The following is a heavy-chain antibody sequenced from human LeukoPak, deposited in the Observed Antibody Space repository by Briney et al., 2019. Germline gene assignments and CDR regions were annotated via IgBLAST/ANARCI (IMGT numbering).Heavy chain of an antibody. Sequence: TGGSLRLSCAVSGFTFDDYAMQWVRQAPGRGVEWVSGYRWNRVNIRHEDCVKRRFPIPRDHAKNSVHLQVKSLRPDDTALYYCVKDRGLRNQWLQVTYDSWGQGTLVTVSS. CDR3: VKDRGLRNQWLQVTYDS. CDR2: YRWNRVNI. V-gene: IGHV3-9*01. J-gene: IGHJ4*02. D-gene: IGHD5-24*01. CDR1: GFTFDDYA.